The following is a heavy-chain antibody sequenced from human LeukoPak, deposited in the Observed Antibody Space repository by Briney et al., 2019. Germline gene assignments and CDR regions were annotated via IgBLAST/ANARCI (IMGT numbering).Heavy chain of an antibody. CDR1: GFSLGTYA. D-gene: IGHD2-21*01. Sequence: GGSLRLSCAASGFSLGTYAMHWVRPAPGKGRAWVALISYDGSREHYADSVKGRSPISRDNSKNTVHLQMNSLRGEDTAIYYCARVVVGQTDYNYYYGMDVWGQGTTVTVSS. CDR2: ISYDGSRE. J-gene: IGHJ6*02. V-gene: IGHV3-30*04. CDR3: ARVVVGQTDYNYYYGMDV.